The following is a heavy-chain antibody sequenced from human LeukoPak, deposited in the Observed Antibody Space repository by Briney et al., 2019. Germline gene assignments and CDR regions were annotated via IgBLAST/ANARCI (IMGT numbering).Heavy chain of an antibody. Sequence: GGSLRLSCSASGFTFSSYAMHWVRQAPGKGLEYVSAIGSNGGRTYYADSVKGRYTISRDNSKNTVSLQMTSLRAEDTAVYYCVKATSSYDTSGYYFFHCWGQGTLVTVSS. V-gene: IGHV3-64D*09. CDR3: VKATSSYDTSGYYFFHC. CDR2: IGSNGGRT. CDR1: GFTFSSYA. J-gene: IGHJ4*02. D-gene: IGHD3-22*01.